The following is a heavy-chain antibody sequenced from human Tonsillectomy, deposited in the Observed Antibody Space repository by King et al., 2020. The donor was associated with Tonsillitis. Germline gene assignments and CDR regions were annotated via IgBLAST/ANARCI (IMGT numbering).Heavy chain of an antibody. CDR3: AKDQVGTALDFDY. V-gene: IGHV3-30*02. CDR2: IRYDGSSE. Sequence: VQLVESGGGVVQPGGSLRLSCAASGFTFNMFGMHWVRQAPGKGLEWVAFIRYDGSSEYYADSVKGRFTISRDNSKNTLYLQMNRLSGEDTALYYCAKDQVGTALDFDYWGQGTLVTVPS. D-gene: IGHD1-1*01. J-gene: IGHJ4*02. CDR1: GFTFNMFG.